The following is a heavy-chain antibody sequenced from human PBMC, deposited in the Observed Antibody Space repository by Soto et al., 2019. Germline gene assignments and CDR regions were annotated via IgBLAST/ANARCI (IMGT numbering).Heavy chain of an antibody. Sequence: SETLSLTCAVYGGSFSGYYWSWIRQPPGKWLEWIGEINHSGSTNYNPSLKSRVTISVDTSKNQFSLKLSSVTAADTAVYYCARDPGYSYGYEGYYYYYGMDVWGQGXTVTVYS. CDR3: ARDPGYSYGYEGYYYYYGMDV. V-gene: IGHV4-34*01. D-gene: IGHD5-18*01. CDR2: INHSGST. CDR1: GGSFSGYY. J-gene: IGHJ6*02.